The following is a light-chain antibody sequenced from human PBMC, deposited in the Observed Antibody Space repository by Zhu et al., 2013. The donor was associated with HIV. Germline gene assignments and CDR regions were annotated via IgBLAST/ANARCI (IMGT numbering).Light chain of an antibody. CDR3: QHNGTSSLT. CDR2: DAS. Sequence: TQSPTSLSVSPGGRATLSCRASQSVTRSLAWYQQKPGQAPRLLIHDASNRATGIPARFSGSGSGTDFTLSISRLDPEDFAVYYCQHNGTSSLTFGGGTTVEIK. J-gene: IGKJ4*01. CDR1: QSVTRS. V-gene: IGKV3-11*01.